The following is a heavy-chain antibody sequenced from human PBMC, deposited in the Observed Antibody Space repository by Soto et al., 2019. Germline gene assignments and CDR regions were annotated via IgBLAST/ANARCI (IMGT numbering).Heavy chain of an antibody. J-gene: IGHJ4*02. Sequence: QVQLVESGGGVVQPGRSLRLSCAASGFVSSSYGIHWVRQAPGKGLEWVAGISYDGRNRYYTDSVKGRFTISRDNSMNTLCLQMNSLRAEDTAVYYCAKDTYYYDSSGYYVFDYWGQGTLVTVSS. D-gene: IGHD3-22*01. V-gene: IGHV3-30*18. CDR3: AKDTYYYDSSGYYVFDY. CDR2: ISYDGRNR. CDR1: GFVSSSYG.